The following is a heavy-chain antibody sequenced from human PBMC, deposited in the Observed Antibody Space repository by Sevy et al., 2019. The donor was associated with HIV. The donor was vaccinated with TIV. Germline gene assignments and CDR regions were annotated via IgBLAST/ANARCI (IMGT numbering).Heavy chain of an antibody. D-gene: IGHD1-26*01. V-gene: IGHV1-69*13. CDR1: GGTFRSHA. Sequence: ASVKVSCKTSGGTFRSHAFSWVRQAPGQGLEWMGGIIPILGPANYAQKFQGRVSISADESTKTAYMELSSLRSDDTAVYYCARTKGGGTHVQMHYWGQGTLVTVSS. J-gene: IGHJ4*02. CDR2: IIPILGPA. CDR3: ARTKGGGTHVQMHY.